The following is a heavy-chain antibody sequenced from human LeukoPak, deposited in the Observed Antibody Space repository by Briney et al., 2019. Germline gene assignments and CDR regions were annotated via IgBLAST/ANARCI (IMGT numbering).Heavy chain of an antibody. CDR2: ISYDGSNK. D-gene: IGHD1-7*01. CDR3: AGADNWNYGYYYYYYMDV. J-gene: IGHJ6*03. CDR1: GFTFSSYA. V-gene: IGHV3-30-3*01. Sequence: GRSLRLSCAASGFTFSSYAMHWVRQAPGKGLEWVAVISYDGSNKYYADSVKGRFTISRDNSKNTLYLQMNSLRAEDTAVYYCAGADNWNYGYYYYYYMDVWGKGTTVTVSS.